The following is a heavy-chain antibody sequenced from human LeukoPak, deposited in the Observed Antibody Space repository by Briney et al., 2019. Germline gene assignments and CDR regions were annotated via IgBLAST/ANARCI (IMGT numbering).Heavy chain of an antibody. CDR2: IYYSGST. V-gene: IGHV4-59*01. CDR1: GGSISSYY. Sequence: PSETLSLTCTVSGGSISSYYWSWIRQPPGKGLEWIGYIYYSGSTNYNPSLKSRVTISVDTSKNQFSLKLSSVTAADTAVYYCARLDYGDSGYFDLWGRGTLVTVSS. D-gene: IGHD4-17*01. J-gene: IGHJ2*01. CDR3: ARLDYGDSGYFDL.